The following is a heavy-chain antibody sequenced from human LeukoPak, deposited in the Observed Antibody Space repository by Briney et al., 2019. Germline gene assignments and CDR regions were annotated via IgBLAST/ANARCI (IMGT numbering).Heavy chain of an antibody. CDR2: ISGSGGST. V-gene: IGHV3-23*01. D-gene: IGHD3-22*01. Sequence: GGSLRLSCAASGFTFSSYAMSWVRQAPGKGLEWVSAISGSGGSTYYADSVKGRFTISRDNSKNTLYLLMNSLRAEDTAVYYCAKDNRMIVVVTFFDYWGQGTLVTVSS. CDR3: AKDNRMIVVVTFFDY. J-gene: IGHJ4*02. CDR1: GFTFSSYA.